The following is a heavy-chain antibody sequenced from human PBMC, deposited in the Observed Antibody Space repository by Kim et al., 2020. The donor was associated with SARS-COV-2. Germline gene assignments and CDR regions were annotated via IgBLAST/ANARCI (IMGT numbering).Heavy chain of an antibody. Sequence: GGSLRLSCEMTGINFERYAVHWVRQLPGKGLEWVSGVSLDSERTGYADSVKGRFTVSRDKGKDTVYLQMNSRRVEDTASKYCTRELVPGGADFWGQGTLV. V-gene: IGHV3-9*01. CDR1: GINFERYA. CDR3: TRELVPGGADF. J-gene: IGHJ4*02. CDR2: VSLDSERT. D-gene: IGHD6-6*01.